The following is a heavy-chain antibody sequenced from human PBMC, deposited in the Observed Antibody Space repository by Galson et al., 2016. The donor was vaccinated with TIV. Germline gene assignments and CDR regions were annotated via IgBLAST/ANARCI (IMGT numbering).Heavy chain of an antibody. J-gene: IGHJ6*02. CDR1: GASISNYF. Sequence: ETLSLTCTVSGASISNYFWTWIRQPPGKGLQWIGSIYESGTTYYNPSLKSRLTMSVDTSKNQFSLKLSSVTAADTAVYYCVREGSTVTMHHYFGMDVWGQGTSVTVSS. CDR2: IYESGTT. CDR3: VREGSTVTMHHYFGMDV. V-gene: IGHV4-59*12. D-gene: IGHD4-17*01.